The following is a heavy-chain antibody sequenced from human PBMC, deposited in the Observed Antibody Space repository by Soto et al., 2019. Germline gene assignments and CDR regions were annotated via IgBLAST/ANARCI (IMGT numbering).Heavy chain of an antibody. J-gene: IGHJ4*02. D-gene: IGHD4-17*01. Sequence: PSETLSLTCTVSGGSISSGGYYWNWIRQHPGKGMEWIGYIYYIGSTYYNPSLKSRVTISVDTSKNQFSLKLSSVTAADTAVYYCARTNDYGDYVLVYWGQGGLVTVSS. CDR3: ARTNDYGDYVLVY. CDR2: IYYIGST. V-gene: IGHV4-31*03. CDR1: GGSISSGGYY.